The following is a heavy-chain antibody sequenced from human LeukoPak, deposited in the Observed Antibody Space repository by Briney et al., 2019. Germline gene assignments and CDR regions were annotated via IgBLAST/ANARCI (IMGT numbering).Heavy chain of an antibody. J-gene: IGHJ4*02. CDR1: GGTFSSYA. D-gene: IGHD6-13*01. CDR2: IIPIFGTA. Sequence: ASVKVSCTASGGTFSSYAISWVRQAPGQGLEWMGGIIPIFGTANYAQKFQGRVTITADESTSTAYMELSSLRSEDTAVYYCARDGIAAAGTFDYWGQGTLVTVSS. V-gene: IGHV1-69*13. CDR3: ARDGIAAAGTFDY.